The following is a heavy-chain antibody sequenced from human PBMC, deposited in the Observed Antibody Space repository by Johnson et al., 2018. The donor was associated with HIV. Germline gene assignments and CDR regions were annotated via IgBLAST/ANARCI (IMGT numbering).Heavy chain of an antibody. CDR3: ASAWGELDDAFDI. V-gene: IGHV3-30*03. CDR2: ISYDGRNK. J-gene: IGHJ3*02. CDR1: GFTFSSYG. D-gene: IGHD1-26*01. Sequence: VQLVESGGGVVQPGRSLRLSCAASGFTFSSYGMHWVRQAPGKGLEWVAVISYDGRNKYYADSVKGRFTISRDNSKNTLYLQMNSLRAEDTAVYYCASAWGELDDAFDIWGQGTMVTVSS.